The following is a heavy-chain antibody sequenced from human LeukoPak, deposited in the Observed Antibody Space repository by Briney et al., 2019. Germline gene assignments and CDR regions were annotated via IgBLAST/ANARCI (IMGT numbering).Heavy chain of an antibody. CDR2: IYYSGTT. J-gene: IGHJ4*02. D-gene: IGHD3-22*01. Sequence: PSETLSLTCTVSGGSISSYYWNWIRQPPGKGLEWVGYIYYSGTTNYNPSLKSRVTISLDTSKNQFSLKLTSVTAADTAVYFCARAPTRGLHYDSSAFDYWGQGTLVTVSS. V-gene: IGHV4-59*01. CDR3: ARAPTRGLHYDSSAFDY. CDR1: GGSISSYY.